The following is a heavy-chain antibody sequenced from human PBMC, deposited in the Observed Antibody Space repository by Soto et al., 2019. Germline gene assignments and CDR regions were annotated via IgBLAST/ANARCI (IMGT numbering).Heavy chain of an antibody. Sequence: GGSLRLSCAASGFTFSSYAMIWVRQAPGKGLEWVSAISGSGGSTYYADSVKGRFTISRDNSKNTLYLQMNSLRAEDTAVYYCAKETYYYDSSDPFDYWGQGTLVTVSS. CDR2: ISGSGGST. D-gene: IGHD3-22*01. CDR3: AKETYYYDSSDPFDY. J-gene: IGHJ4*02. CDR1: GFTFSSYA. V-gene: IGHV3-23*01.